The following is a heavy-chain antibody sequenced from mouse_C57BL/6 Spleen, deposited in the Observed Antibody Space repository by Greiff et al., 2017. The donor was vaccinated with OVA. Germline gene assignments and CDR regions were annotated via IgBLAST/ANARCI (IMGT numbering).Heavy chain of an antibody. Sequence: QVQLKQPGAELVKPGASVKMSCKASGYTFTSYWITWVKQRPGQGLEWIGDIYPGSGSTNYNEKFKSKATLTVDTSSSTAYMQLSSLTSEDSAVYYCARYDGNYVSYYYAMDYWGQGTSVTVSS. CDR2: IYPGSGST. CDR3: ARYDGNYVSYYYAMDY. V-gene: IGHV1-55*01. D-gene: IGHD2-3*01. CDR1: GYTFTSYW. J-gene: IGHJ4*01.